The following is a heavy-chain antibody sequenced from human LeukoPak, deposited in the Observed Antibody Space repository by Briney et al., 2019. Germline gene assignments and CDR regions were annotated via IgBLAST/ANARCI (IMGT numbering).Heavy chain of an antibody. Sequence: GGSLRLSCAASGFTFSNHGMNWVRQAPGKGLEWVSGISPGGDITYYADSVQGWFTISRDNAKNSLYLQMNSLRAEDTAVYYCAGEMATTSLDAFDYWGQGTLVTVSS. CDR3: AGEMATTSLDAFDY. CDR2: ISPGGDIT. CDR1: GFTFSNHG. D-gene: IGHD5-24*01. V-gene: IGHV3-23*01. J-gene: IGHJ4*02.